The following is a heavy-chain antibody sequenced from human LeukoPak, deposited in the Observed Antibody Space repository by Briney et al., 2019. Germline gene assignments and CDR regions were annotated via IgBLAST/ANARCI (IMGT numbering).Heavy chain of an antibody. CDR2: IYQTGDT. J-gene: IGHJ4*02. CDR1: GGSMTNYY. CDR3: ARHEFAGPFAY. V-gene: IGHV4-59*08. D-gene: IGHD6-13*01. Sequence: SETLSLTCTVSGGSMTNYYWSWIRQPPGKGLEWISYIYQTGDTGYNPSLKSRATISLDMSKNQFSLKLSAVTAADTAVYYCARHEFAGPFAYWGQGTLVTVSS.